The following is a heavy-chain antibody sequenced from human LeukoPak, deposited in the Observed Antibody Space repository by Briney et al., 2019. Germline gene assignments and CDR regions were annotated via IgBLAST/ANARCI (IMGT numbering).Heavy chain of an antibody. D-gene: IGHD1-26*01. CDR3: AGVKWESNWFDP. V-gene: IGHV3-74*01. CDR2: INSDGSST. Sequence: GGSLRLSCAASGFTFSSYWMNWVRQAPGKGLVWVSRINSDGSSTSYADSVKGRFTISRDNAKNTLYLQMNSLRAEDTAVYYCAGVKWESNWFDPWGQGTLVTVSS. J-gene: IGHJ5*02. CDR1: GFTFSSYW.